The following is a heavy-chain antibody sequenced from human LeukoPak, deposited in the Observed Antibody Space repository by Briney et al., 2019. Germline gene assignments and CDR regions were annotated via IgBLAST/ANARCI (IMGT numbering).Heavy chain of an antibody. CDR1: GGSISSGGYS. CDR2: IYYSGST. CDR3: AGIVVVPAALYNWFDP. D-gene: IGHD2-2*01. Sequence: PSETLSLTCAVSGGSISSGGYSWSWIRQPPGKGLEWIGYIYYSGSTYYNPSLKSRVTISVDTSKNQFSLKLSSVTAADTAVYYCAGIVVVPAALYNWFDPWGQGTLVTVSS. V-gene: IGHV4-30-4*07. J-gene: IGHJ5*02.